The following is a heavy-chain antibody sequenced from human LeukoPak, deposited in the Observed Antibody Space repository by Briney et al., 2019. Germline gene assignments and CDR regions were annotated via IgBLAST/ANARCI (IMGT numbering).Heavy chain of an antibody. CDR3: AKGGSSSWDYFDY. CDR1: GFTFSSYE. D-gene: IGHD6-13*01. V-gene: IGHV3-48*03. Sequence: GGSLRLSCAASGFTFSSYEMNWVRQAPGKGLEWVSYISSSGSTTYYADSVKGRFTISRDISKNTLYLQMNTLRAEDTAVYHCAKGGSSSWDYFDYWGQGTLVTVSS. CDR2: ISSSGSTT. J-gene: IGHJ4*02.